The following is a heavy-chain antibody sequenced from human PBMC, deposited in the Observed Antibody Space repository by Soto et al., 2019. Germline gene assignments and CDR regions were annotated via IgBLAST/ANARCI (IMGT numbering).Heavy chain of an antibody. CDR1: GFTFSSYA. D-gene: IGHD2-15*01. CDR2: ISYDGSNK. J-gene: IGHJ6*02. Sequence: AGGSLRLSCAASGFTFSSYAMHWVRQAPGKGLEWVAVISYDGSNKYYADSVKGRFTISRDNSKNMLYLQMNSLRAEDTAVYYCADGYCSGGSCYSRGMDVWGQGTTVTVSS. V-gene: IGHV3-30-3*01. CDR3: ADGYCSGGSCYSRGMDV.